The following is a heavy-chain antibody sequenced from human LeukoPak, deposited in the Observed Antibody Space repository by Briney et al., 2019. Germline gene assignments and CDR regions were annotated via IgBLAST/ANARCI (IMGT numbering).Heavy chain of an antibody. V-gene: IGHV3-23*01. D-gene: IGHD4-23*01. CDR3: ARRGLQLTDYGGSDY. Sequence: GGSLRLSCAVSGITLSNYGMSWVRQAPGKGLEWVAGMSDSGGRTNYADSVKGRFTISRDNPKNTLYLQMNSLRAEDTAVYYCARRGLQLTDYGGSDYWGQGTLVTVSS. CDR2: MSDSGGRT. CDR1: GITLSNYG. J-gene: IGHJ4*02.